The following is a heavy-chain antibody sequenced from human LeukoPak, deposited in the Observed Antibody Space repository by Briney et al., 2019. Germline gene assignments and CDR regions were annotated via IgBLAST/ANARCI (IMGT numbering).Heavy chain of an antibody. CDR2: IRYDGNNK. J-gene: IGHJ5*02. CDR3: AKGDDYGANTRLPKYNWFDP. Sequence: GGSLRLSCAASGFTFSSYAMHWVRQAPGKGREWVAFIRYDGNNKNYADSAKGRFTISRDNSKDTLYLQMNSLRAEDTAVYYCAKGDDYGANTRLPKYNWFDPWGQGTLVTVSS. V-gene: IGHV3-30*02. D-gene: IGHD4-23*01. CDR1: GFTFSSYA.